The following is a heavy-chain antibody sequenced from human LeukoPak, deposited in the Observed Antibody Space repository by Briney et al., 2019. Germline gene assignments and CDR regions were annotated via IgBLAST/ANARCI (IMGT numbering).Heavy chain of an antibody. D-gene: IGHD3-10*01. Sequence: PGGSLRLSCAASGFTFSSYGMHRVRQAPGKGLEWVAVISYDGSNKYYADSVKGRFTISRDNSKNTLYLQMNSLRAEDTAVYYCAKDRSYYYGSGSSFDYWGQGTLVTVSS. CDR2: ISYDGSNK. CDR3: AKDRSYYYGSGSSFDY. V-gene: IGHV3-30*18. J-gene: IGHJ4*02. CDR1: GFTFSSYG.